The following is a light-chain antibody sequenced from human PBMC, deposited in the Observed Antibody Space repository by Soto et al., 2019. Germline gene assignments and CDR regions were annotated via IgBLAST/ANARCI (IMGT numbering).Light chain of an antibody. V-gene: IGKV1-5*03. Sequence: DIQMTQSPSTLSASVGDRVNITCRASQRISSWLAWYQQKPGKAPKLLIYKASSLESGVPSRFSGSGSGTEFTLTISSLQPDDFATYYCQQYNSYSLTFGGGTKVEIK. J-gene: IGKJ4*01. CDR1: QRISSW. CDR3: QQYNSYSLT. CDR2: KAS.